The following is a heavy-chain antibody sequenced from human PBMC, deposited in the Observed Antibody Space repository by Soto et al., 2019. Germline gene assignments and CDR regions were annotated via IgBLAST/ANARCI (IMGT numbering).Heavy chain of an antibody. CDR1: GFTFSSYA. D-gene: IGHD3-10*01. J-gene: IGHJ4*02. CDR2: ISYDGSNK. Sequence: PGGSLRLSCAASGFTFSSYAMHWVRQAPGKGLEWVAVISYDGSNKYYADSVKGRFTISRDNSKNTLYLQMNSLRAEDTAVYYCARDRAYGSGSHVFDYWGQGTLVTVSS. CDR3: ARDRAYGSGSHVFDY. V-gene: IGHV3-30-3*01.